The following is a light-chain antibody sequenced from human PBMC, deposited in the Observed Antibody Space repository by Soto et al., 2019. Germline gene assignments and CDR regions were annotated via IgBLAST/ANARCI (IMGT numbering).Light chain of an antibody. V-gene: IGKV1-33*01. CDR1: QHISNY. CDR3: QHYGNLPYT. J-gene: IGKJ2*01. Sequence: DIQMTQTPSSLSASVGDRVTITWQANQHISNYLNWYQQKPGKAPRLLIYDVSKLQTGVPSRFSGSGSGTDFTLTISSLLPEDIATYYCQHYGNLPYTFGPGTKLEIK. CDR2: DVS.